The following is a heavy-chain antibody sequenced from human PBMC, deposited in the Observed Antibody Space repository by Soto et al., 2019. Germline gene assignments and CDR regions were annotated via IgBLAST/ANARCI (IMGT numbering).Heavy chain of an antibody. V-gene: IGHV3-30-3*01. J-gene: IGHJ6*02. D-gene: IGHD3-16*01. CDR2: ISYDGSNK. CDR1: GFTFSSYA. Sequence: GGSLRLSCAASGFTFSSYAMHWVRQAPGKGLEWVAVISYDGSNKYYADSVKGRFTISRDNSKNTLYLQMNSLRAEDTAVYYCARDRGGAAYYYYYGMDVWGQGTTVTVSS. CDR3: ARDRGGAAYYYYYGMDV.